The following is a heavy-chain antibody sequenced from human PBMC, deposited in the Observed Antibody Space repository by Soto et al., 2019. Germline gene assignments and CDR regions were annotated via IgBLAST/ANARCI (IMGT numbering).Heavy chain of an antibody. D-gene: IGHD2-21*02. V-gene: IGHV1-69*02. Sequence: GASVKVSCEASGGTFSSYTSSWVRQAPGQGLEWMGRIIPILGIANYAQKFQGRVTITADKSTSTAYMELSSLRSEDTAVYYCARFQVVTAEEAGGKPYYYYGMDVWGQGTTVTVSS. CDR3: ARFQVVTAEEAGGKPYYYYGMDV. J-gene: IGHJ6*02. CDR2: IIPILGIA. CDR1: GGTFSSYT.